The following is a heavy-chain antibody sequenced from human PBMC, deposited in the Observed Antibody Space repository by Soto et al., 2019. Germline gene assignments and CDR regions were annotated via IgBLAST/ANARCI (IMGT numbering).Heavy chain of an antibody. D-gene: IGHD5-12*01. J-gene: IGHJ6*02. V-gene: IGHV3-21*01. CDR2: ISSSSSYI. Sequence: GGSLRLSCAASGFTFSSYSMNWVRQAPGKGLEWVSSISSSSSYIYYADSVKGRFTISRDNAKNSLYLQMNSLRAEDTAVYYCARDLDVDIVATYYYYYGMDVWGQGTTVTVSS. CDR1: GFTFSSYS. CDR3: ARDLDVDIVATYYYYYGMDV.